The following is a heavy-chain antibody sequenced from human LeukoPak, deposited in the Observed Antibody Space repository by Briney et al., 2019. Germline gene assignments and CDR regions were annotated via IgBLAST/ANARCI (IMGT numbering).Heavy chain of an antibody. CDR2: IKRDGSEK. CDR3: ARKGLLGGSYTFDY. J-gene: IGHJ4*02. D-gene: IGHD1-26*01. CDR1: GFTFSSYW. Sequence: PGGSLRLSCAASGFTFSSYWMSWVRQAPGKGLEWVANIKRDGSEKYYVDSVKGRFTISRDNAKNSLYLQMNSLRAEDTAVYYCARKGLLGGSYTFDYWGQGTLVTVSS. V-gene: IGHV3-7*01.